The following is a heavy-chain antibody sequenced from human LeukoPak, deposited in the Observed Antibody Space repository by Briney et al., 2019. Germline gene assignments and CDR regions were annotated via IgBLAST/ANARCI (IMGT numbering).Heavy chain of an antibody. J-gene: IGHJ4*02. Sequence: GGSLRLSCAASGFTFNSYGMHWVRQAPGKGLEWVAFIRYDGSNKYYADSVKGRFTISRDNSKNTLYLQMNSLRAEDTAVYYCAKGGSIAGPRHYYFDYWGQGTLVTVSS. CDR1: GFTFNSYG. CDR2: IRYDGSNK. V-gene: IGHV3-30*02. D-gene: IGHD6-6*01. CDR3: AKGGSIAGPRHYYFDY.